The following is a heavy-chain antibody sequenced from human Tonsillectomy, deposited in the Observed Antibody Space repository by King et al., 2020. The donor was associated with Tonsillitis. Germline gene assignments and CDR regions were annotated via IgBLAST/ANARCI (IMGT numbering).Heavy chain of an antibody. Sequence: VQLVESGGGVVPPGGSLRLSCAASGFSFDDYAMHWVRQAPGKGLEWVSVISGDGGSTYYADSVKGRFTISRDTSKNSLYLQMNSLRTEDTALYYCAKDFEYRFAYGVSLGFDYWGQGTLVTVSS. D-gene: IGHD5-18*01. CDR3: AKDFEYRFAYGVSLGFDY. J-gene: IGHJ4*02. CDR2: ISGDGGST. CDR1: GFSFDDYA. V-gene: IGHV3-43*02.